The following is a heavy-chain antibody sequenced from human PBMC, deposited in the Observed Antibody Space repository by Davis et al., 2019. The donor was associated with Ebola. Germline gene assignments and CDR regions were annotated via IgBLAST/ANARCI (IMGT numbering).Heavy chain of an antibody. CDR3: ARAYDFWSAYLLDY. D-gene: IGHD3-3*01. V-gene: IGHV3-30-3*01. J-gene: IGHJ4*02. CDR1: EFTFNKYA. CDR2: ISYDGNTE. Sequence: GESLKISCAASEFTFNKYAMHWVRQAPGKGLEWVAIISYDGNTEYYADSVKGRFTISRDNSKNMLYLQMNSLRAEDTAVYYCARAYDFWSAYLLDYWGQGTLVTVSS.